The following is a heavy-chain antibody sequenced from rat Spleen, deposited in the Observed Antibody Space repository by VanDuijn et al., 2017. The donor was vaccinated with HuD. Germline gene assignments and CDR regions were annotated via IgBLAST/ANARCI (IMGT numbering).Heavy chain of an antibody. CDR3: TTGERGFAY. J-gene: IGHJ3*01. CDR2: ISPSGGST. CDR1: GFAFSNYG. Sequence: EVQLVETGGGLVQPGRSLKLSCVASGFAFSNYGMAWVRQTPTKGLEWVATISPSGGSTYYRDSVKGRFTISRDNAKSTLYLQMDSLRSVDTATYYCTTGERGFAYWGQGTLVTVSS. V-gene: IGHV5-27*01.